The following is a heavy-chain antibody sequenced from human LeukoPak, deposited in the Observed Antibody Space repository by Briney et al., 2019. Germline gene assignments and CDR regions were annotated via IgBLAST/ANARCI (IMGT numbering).Heavy chain of an antibody. CDR2: ISSSSSYI. V-gene: IGHV3-21*01. J-gene: IGHJ4*02. Sequence: PGGSLRLSCAASGFTFSSYSMNWVRQAPGKGLEWVSSISSSSSYIYYADSVKGRFTISRDNAKNTLYLQMDSLRAEDTAVYYCARDLPGLGIDYWGQGTLVTVSS. CDR3: ARDLPGLGIDY. CDR1: GFTFSSYS. D-gene: IGHD7-27*01.